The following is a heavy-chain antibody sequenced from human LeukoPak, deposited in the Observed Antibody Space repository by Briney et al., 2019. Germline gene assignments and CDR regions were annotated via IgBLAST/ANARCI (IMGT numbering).Heavy chain of an antibody. CDR1: GYTFTNYD. Sequence: ASVKVSCKASGYTFTNYDINWVRQATGQGLEWMGWMNPNSGNTGYAQKFQGRVTMTRNNSITTAYMELSSLRSEDTALYYCARDIAGATKGGWFHTWGQGTPVTVSS. D-gene: IGHD1-26*01. CDR2: MNPNSGNT. CDR3: ARDIAGATKGGWFHT. J-gene: IGHJ5*02. V-gene: IGHV1-8*01.